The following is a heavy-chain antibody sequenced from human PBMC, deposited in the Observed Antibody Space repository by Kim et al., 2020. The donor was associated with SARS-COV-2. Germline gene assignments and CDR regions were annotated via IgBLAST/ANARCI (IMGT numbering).Heavy chain of an antibody. J-gene: IGHJ4*02. Sequence: GGSLRLSCAASGFTFTSYAMTWVRQAPGKGLERVSAISNNCVSTYYADSVKGRFTTSRDNSKNTVYLHMNSLRPEDTAVYYCAKNPTPRGSGSYNYFDYWGQGTLVTVSS. V-gene: IGHV3-23*01. CDR1: GFTFTSYA. CDR2: ISNNCVST. D-gene: IGHD3-10*01. CDR3: AKNPTPRGSGSYNYFDY.